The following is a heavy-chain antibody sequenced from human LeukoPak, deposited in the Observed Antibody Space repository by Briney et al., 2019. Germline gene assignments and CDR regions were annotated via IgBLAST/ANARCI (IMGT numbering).Heavy chain of an antibody. Sequence: SVKVSCKASGSSFSSYAISWVRQAPGQGLEWMGRIIPILGIANYAQKFQGRVTITADKSTSTAYMELSSLRSEDTAVYYCARLVSGWYEEDYWGQGTLVTVSS. CDR2: IIPILGIA. D-gene: IGHD6-19*01. J-gene: IGHJ4*02. CDR3: ARLVSGWYEEDY. V-gene: IGHV1-69*04. CDR1: GSSFSSYA.